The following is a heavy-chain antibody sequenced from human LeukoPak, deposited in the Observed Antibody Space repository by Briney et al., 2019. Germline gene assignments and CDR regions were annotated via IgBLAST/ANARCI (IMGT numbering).Heavy chain of an antibody. V-gene: IGHV4-59*01. CDR2: IYYSGST. J-gene: IGHJ4*02. Sequence: SETLSLTFTVSGGSITIYYWSWIRQPPGKGLEWIGYIYYSGSTNYNPSLKSRVTISVDTSKNQFSLKLSSVTAADTAVYYCARVRRGYSYGLDYWGQGTLVTVSS. D-gene: IGHD5-18*01. CDR3: ARVRRGYSYGLDY. CDR1: GGSITIYY.